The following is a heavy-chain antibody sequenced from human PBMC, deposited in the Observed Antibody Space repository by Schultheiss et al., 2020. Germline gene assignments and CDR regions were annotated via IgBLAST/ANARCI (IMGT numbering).Heavy chain of an antibody. CDR2: IYSSGST. CDR1: GGSISGYY. Sequence: SETLSLTCTVSGGSISGYYWSWIRQPPGKGLEWIGYIYSSGSTYYNPSLKSRVTISVDTSKNQFSLKLNSVTAADTAVYYCARHDIVVVVAATWFDYWGQGTLVTVSA. CDR3: ARHDIVVVVAATWFDY. V-gene: IGHV4-4*08. J-gene: IGHJ4*02. D-gene: IGHD2-15*01.